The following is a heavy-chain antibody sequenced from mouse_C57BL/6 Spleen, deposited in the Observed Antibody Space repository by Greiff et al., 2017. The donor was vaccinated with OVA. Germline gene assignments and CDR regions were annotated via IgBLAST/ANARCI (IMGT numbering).Heavy chain of an antibody. J-gene: IGHJ4*01. V-gene: IGHV1-18*01. CDR1: GYTFTDYY. CDR2: INPNNGGT. D-gene: IGHD3-3*01. CDR3: ARSGDVDYAMDY. Sequence: EVQLQQSGPELVKPGASVKISCKAPGYTFTDYYMDWVKQSPGQSLEWIGDINPNNGGTIYNQKFKGKATLTVDTSSSTAYMELRSLTSEDTAVYYCARSGDVDYAMDYWGQGTTVTVSS.